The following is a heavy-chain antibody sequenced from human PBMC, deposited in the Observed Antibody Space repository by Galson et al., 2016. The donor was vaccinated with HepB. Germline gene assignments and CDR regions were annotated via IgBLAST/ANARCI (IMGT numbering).Heavy chain of an antibody. Sequence: SLRLSCAASGFTFSSYWMTWVRQAPGKGLEWVANIKPDGSEKYSVDSVKGRFTISRDNAKNSLYQQMNSLRVEDTAVYYCGGGTTWLAGVWGHGTLVAVSS. J-gene: IGHJ4*01. CDR2: IKPDGSEK. D-gene: IGHD5-12*01. V-gene: IGHV3-7*04. CDR1: GFTFSSYW. CDR3: GGGTTWLAGV.